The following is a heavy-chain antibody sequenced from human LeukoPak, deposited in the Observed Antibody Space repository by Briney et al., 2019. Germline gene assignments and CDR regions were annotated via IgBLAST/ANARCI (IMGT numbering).Heavy chain of an antibody. CDR1: GGTFSRYA. V-gene: IGHV1-69*13. CDR2: IIPIFGTA. Sequence: SVKISCKASGGTFSRYAISWVRQAPGQGLEWMGGIIPIFGTANHAQKFQDRVTITADESTSTAYMELSSLRSEDTAVYYCARLPLTGYSRGYYYGMDVWGQGTTVTVSS. J-gene: IGHJ6*02. CDR3: ARLPLTGYSRGYYYGMDV. D-gene: IGHD3-9*01.